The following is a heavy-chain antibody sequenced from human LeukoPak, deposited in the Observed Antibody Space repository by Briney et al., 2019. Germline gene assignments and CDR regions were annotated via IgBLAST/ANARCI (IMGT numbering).Heavy chain of an antibody. D-gene: IGHD1-26*01. J-gene: IGHJ4*02. CDR3: AGSSGEWAPHAC. Sequence: GGPLRLSCAASGFTFSSYWMSWVRQAPGKGLEWVANIEEDGDTTYYVDSVKGRFTISRDNANNSLYLLMNSLRDEDTAVYYCAGSSGEWAPHACWGQGTLVTVSS. CDR2: IEEDGDTT. CDR1: GFTFSSYW. V-gene: IGHV3-7*01.